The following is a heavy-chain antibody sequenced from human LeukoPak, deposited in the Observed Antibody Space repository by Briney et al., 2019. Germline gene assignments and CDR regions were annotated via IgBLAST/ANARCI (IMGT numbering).Heavy chain of an antibody. Sequence: ASVKVSCKASGYTFTGYYMHWVRQAPGQGLEWMGIINPSGGSTSYAQKFQGRVTMTRDTSTSTVYMELSSLRSEDTAVYYCARDPVSIAVAGTIFDYWGQGTLVTVSS. CDR1: GYTFTGYY. V-gene: IGHV1-46*01. J-gene: IGHJ4*02. D-gene: IGHD6-19*01. CDR3: ARDPVSIAVAGTIFDY. CDR2: INPSGGST.